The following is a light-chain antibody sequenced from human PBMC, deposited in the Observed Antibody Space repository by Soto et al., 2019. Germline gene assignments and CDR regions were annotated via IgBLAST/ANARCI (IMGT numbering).Light chain of an antibody. V-gene: IGLV2-14*01. CDR3: SSYTSSSGA. Sequence: QSVLTQPASVSGSPGQSITISCTGTSSDVGGYNYVSWYQQHPGKAPKLMIYDVSNRPSGVSNRFSGSKSGNTASLTISGLQAEDEADYYCSSYTSSSGAFGTGTKVTVL. J-gene: IGLJ1*01. CDR2: DVS. CDR1: SSDVGGYNY.